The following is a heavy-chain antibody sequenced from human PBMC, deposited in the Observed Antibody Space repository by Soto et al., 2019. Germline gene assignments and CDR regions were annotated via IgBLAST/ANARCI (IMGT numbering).Heavy chain of an antibody. CDR2: IYYSGST. CDR3: ARVLYGDYVFDY. D-gene: IGHD4-17*01. J-gene: IGHJ4*02. V-gene: IGHV4-59*01. CDR1: GGSMRSYD. Sequence: ASGTLALTCTFSGGSMRSYDGSGIRQPPGKGLEWIGYIYYSGSTNYNPSLKSRVTIPVDTSKNQFSLKLSSVTAADTAVYYCARVLYGDYVFDYWGQGTLVTVSS.